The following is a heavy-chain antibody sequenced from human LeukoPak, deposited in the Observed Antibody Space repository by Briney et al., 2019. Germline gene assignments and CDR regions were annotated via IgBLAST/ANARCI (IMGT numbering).Heavy chain of an antibody. Sequence: PGGSLRLSCAASGFTFSSYGIHWVRQAPGKGLEWVANIKQDGSEKYYVDSVKGRFTISRDNAKNSLYLQMNSLRAEDTAVYYCARDRGLYGYRDYWGQGTLVTVSS. J-gene: IGHJ4*02. D-gene: IGHD5-18*01. CDR1: GFTFSSYG. V-gene: IGHV3-7*01. CDR3: ARDRGLYGYRDY. CDR2: IKQDGSEK.